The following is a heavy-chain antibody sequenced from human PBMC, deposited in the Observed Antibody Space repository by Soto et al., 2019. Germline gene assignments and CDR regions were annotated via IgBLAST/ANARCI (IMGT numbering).Heavy chain of an antibody. CDR1: RYTFTGYY. D-gene: IGHD5-12*01. J-gene: IGHJ6*03. CDR2: INPNSGGT. Sequence: QVQLVQSGAEVKKPGASVKVSCKASRYTFTGYYMHWVRQAPGQGLEWMGWINPNSGGTNYAQKFQGWVTMTRDTSISTAYMELSRLRSDDTAVYYCAKGGVATILDYYYYMDVWGKGTTVTVSS. V-gene: IGHV1-2*04. CDR3: AKGGVATILDYYYYMDV.